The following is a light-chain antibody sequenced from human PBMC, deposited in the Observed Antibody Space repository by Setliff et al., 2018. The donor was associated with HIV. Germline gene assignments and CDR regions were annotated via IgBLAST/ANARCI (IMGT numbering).Light chain of an antibody. J-gene: IGLJ1*01. CDR1: NIGSKS. V-gene: IGLV3-21*04. Sequence: SYALTQPPSVSVAPGETASITCEGNNIGSKSVHWYQQKPGQAPVLVIYYDSDRPSGIPERFSGSNSGNTATLTISRVEAGDEADYYCQVWDSSSDHYVFGTGTKVTVL. CDR2: YDS. CDR3: QVWDSSSDHYV.